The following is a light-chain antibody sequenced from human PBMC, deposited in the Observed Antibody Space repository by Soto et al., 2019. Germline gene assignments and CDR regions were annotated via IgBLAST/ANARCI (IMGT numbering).Light chain of an antibody. V-gene: IGKV1-33*01. CDR3: QQYDDLPYT. J-gene: IGKJ2*01. Sequence: DVQMTQSPSSLAASVGDRVTITCQASQDIGDYVNWYQQKPGKAPNVLIFDASILERGVPSRFSGSGSGTDFTFTINSLQPEDIATYYCQQYDDLPYTFGQGTQLEIK. CDR1: QDIGDY. CDR2: DAS.